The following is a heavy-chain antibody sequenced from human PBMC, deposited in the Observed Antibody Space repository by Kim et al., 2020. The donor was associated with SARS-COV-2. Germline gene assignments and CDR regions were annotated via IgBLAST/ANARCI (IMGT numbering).Heavy chain of an antibody. V-gene: IGHV4-59*01. D-gene: IGHD3-16*01. J-gene: IGHJ4*02. CDR2: INYSGDT. CDR3: AREAAGGVSYRGPFDR. Sequence: SETLSLTCTVSRGSISNYYWSWIRQTPGMGLEWIAYINYSGDTHYNPSLKSRLAISVDTSKNQITLKVRSVTTADTAVYFCAREAAGGVSYRGPFDRWGQGSLVTVSS. CDR1: RGSISNYY.